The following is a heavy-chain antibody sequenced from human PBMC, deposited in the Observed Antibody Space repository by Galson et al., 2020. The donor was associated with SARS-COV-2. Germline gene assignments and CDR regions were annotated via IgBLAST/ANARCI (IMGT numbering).Heavy chain of an antibody. J-gene: IGHJ4*02. CDR2: INPSDGST. V-gene: IGHV1-46*01. CDR3: AREYGDYVRGYFDD. D-gene: IGHD4-17*01. CDR1: GYTFISSS. Sequence: ATVKVSCKASGYTFISSSMHWVRQAPGQGLEWMAIINPSDGSTSYTQKFQGRVTMTRDTSTSTVYMELRSLRSEDTAMYYCAREYGDYVRGYFDDWGQGTLVTVSS.